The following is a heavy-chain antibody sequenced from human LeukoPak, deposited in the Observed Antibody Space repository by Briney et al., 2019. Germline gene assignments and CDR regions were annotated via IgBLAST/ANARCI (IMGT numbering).Heavy chain of an antibody. CDR1: GGSISSYY. Sequence: SETLSLTCTVSGGSISSYYWSWIRQPPGKGLEWIGYIYYSGSTNYNPSLKSRVTISVDTSKNQFSLKLSSVTAADTAVYYCARQQYCSSTSCYRGRWFDPWGQGTLVTVSS. D-gene: IGHD2-2*02. J-gene: IGHJ5*02. CDR3: ARQQYCSSTSCYRGRWFDP. CDR2: IYYSGST. V-gene: IGHV4-59*08.